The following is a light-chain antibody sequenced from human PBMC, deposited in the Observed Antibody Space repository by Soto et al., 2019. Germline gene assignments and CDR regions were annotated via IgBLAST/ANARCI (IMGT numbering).Light chain of an antibody. CDR2: GAS. CDR3: QQYNDWLN. Sequence: EIVMTQSPDTGSVSPGERATLSCRASQIVSSNLAWYQQKPGQAPRLLIYGASTRATGIPATLSGSPSGTALNPTLTRLQSEDFAVYYCQQYNDWLNFGGGTKVDIK. CDR1: QIVSSN. V-gene: IGKV3-15*01. J-gene: IGKJ4*01.